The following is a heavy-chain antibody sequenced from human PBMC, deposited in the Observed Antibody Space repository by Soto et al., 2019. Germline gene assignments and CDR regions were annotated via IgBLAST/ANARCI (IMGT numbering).Heavy chain of an antibody. V-gene: IGHV1-69*06. CDR3: ASGNWGRPPDYYYYGMDV. D-gene: IGHD7-27*01. CDR2: IIPIFGTA. Sequence: QVQLVQSGAEVKKPGSSVKVSCKASGGTFSSYAISWVRQAPGQGLEWMGGIIPIFGTANYAQKFQGRVTITADKSTSTAYMALSSLRSEDTAVYYCASGNWGRPPDYYYYGMDVWGQGTTVTVSS. CDR1: GGTFSSYA. J-gene: IGHJ6*02.